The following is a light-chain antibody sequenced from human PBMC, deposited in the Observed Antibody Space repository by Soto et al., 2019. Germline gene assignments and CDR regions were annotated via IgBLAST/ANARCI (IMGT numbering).Light chain of an antibody. V-gene: IGKV1D-12*01. J-gene: IGKJ5*01. CDR2: AAS. CDR1: QDISSW. CDR3: QQANSFPRA. Sequence: DIQMTQSPSSVSASVGDRVTITCRASQDISSWLAWYQQKPGKAPKLLIYAASSLQSGVPSRFSGSGSGTGFTLTISILQPEDFATYYCQQANSFPRAFGQGTRLDIK.